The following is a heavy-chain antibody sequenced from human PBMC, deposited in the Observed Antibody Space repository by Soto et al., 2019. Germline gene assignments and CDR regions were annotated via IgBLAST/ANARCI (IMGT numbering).Heavy chain of an antibody. CDR3: ALYRAPNTAINSYCGLGV. CDR2: IYHSGST. J-gene: IGHJ6*02. Sequence: SETLSLTCAVSGGSISNTNWWTWVRQPPGKGLEWIGGIYHSGSTNYNPSLRSRVTISVDKSKNQFSLKLTSVTAADTADSYCALYRAPNTAINSYCGLGVSGRGPTGTVSS. V-gene: IGHV4-4*02. D-gene: IGHD5-18*01. CDR1: GGSISNTNW.